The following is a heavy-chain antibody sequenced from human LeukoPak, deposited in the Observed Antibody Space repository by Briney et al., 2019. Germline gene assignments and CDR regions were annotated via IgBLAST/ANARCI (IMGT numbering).Heavy chain of an antibody. CDR1: GFTFSSYA. CDR3: ATTTSGGDYRFY. Sequence: GGSLRLSCAASGFTFSSYAMHWVRQAPGKGLEYVSAISSNGGSTYYANSVKGRFTISRGNSKNTLYLQMGSLRAEDMAVYYCATTTSGGDYRFYWGQGTLVTVSS. CDR2: ISSNGGST. J-gene: IGHJ4*02. V-gene: IGHV3-64*01. D-gene: IGHD4-11*01.